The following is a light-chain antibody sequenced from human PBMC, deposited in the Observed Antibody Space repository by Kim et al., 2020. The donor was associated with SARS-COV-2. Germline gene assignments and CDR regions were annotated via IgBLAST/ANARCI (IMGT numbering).Light chain of an antibody. CDR1: SSDIGAYNY. CDR2: EVS. Sequence: GQSVTISCTGTSSDIGAYNYVSWFQQHAGKVPKVMISEVSERPSGVSKRVSGSKSGNTAALTISGLQPEDEADYYCTSYTGSGTWVFGGGTRLTVL. CDR3: TSYTGSGTWV. J-gene: IGLJ3*02. V-gene: IGLV2-14*01.